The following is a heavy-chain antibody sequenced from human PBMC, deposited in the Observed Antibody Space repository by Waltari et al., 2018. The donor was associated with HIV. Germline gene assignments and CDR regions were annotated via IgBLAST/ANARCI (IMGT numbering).Heavy chain of an antibody. CDR3: TKGGGKSPGLSV. J-gene: IGHJ6*02. D-gene: IGHD3-16*01. CDR2: IRSKSYGETA. V-gene: IGHV3-49*03. Sequence: HLVQSGGGFTQPGRSLRLSCAASGFIFSDYPMSWFRPVPGKGLEGVGFIRSKSYGETAEYAAALEGRFTISRDDSRGIGYLQMDGLKIEDTGVYYCTKGGGKSPGLSVWGQGTTVTVSS. CDR1: GFIFSDYP.